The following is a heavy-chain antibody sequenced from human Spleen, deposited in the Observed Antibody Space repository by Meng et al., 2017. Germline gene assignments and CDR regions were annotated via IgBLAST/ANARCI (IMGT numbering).Heavy chain of an antibody. CDR2: IFYTGTT. J-gene: IGHJ4*02. CDR1: GCSILNSSW. Sequence: QVELHGSGPGQVKSSVTLSLTCAVSGCSILNSSWWSWVRQLPGKGLEWIGDIFYTGTTNHNPSLKRRVTISVDKSKHQFSLILTSVTAADTATYYCAGVDVDTGVHSWGQGTLVTVSS. D-gene: IGHD5-18*01. CDR3: AGVDVDTGVHS. V-gene: IGHV4-4*02.